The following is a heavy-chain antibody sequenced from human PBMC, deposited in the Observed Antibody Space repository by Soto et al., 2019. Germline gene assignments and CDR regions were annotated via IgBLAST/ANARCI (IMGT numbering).Heavy chain of an antibody. V-gene: IGHV4-39*01. CDR3: ARHPYYDFWSGSGRFDP. D-gene: IGHD3-3*01. CDR1: GGSISSSSYY. CDR2: IYYSGST. J-gene: IGHJ5*02. Sequence: SETLSLTCTVSGGSISSSSYYWGWIRQPPGKGLEWIGSIYYSGSTYYNPSLKSRVTISVDTSKNQFSLKLSSVTAADTAVYYCARHPYYDFWSGSGRFDPWGQGTLVTVSS.